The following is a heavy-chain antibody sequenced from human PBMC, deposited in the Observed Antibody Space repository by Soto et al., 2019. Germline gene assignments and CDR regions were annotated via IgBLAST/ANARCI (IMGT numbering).Heavy chain of an antibody. CDR2: IYSGGST. CDR3: AREGHWLPRGAFNI. D-gene: IGHD6-19*01. CDR1: GFTVSSNY. J-gene: IGHJ3*02. V-gene: IGHV3-66*01. Sequence: EMQLVESGGGLVQPGGSLRLSCAASGFTVSSNYMNWVRQAPGKGLEWISVIYSGGSTHYADSMTGRFIISRDNSKNTLYLQMHSLRAEDTAVYYCAREGHWLPRGAFNIWGQGTMVTVSS.